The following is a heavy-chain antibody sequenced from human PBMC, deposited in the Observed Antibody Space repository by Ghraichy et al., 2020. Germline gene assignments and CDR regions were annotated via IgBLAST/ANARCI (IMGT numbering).Heavy chain of an antibody. D-gene: IGHD3-16*02. V-gene: IGHV3-21*01. CDR2: ISSSSSYI. CDR3: ARGDYDYVWGSYRSPPDY. Sequence: GGSLRLSCAASGFTFSSYSMNWVRQAPGKGLEWVSSISSSSSYIYYADSVKGRFTISRDNAKNSLYLQMNSLRAEDTAVYYCARGDYDYVWGSYRSPPDYWGQGTLVTVSS. CDR1: GFTFSSYS. J-gene: IGHJ4*02.